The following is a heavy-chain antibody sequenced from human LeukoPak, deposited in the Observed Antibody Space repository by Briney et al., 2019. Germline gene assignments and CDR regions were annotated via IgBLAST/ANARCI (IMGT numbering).Heavy chain of an antibody. Sequence: SVKVSCKASGGTFSSYAISWVRQAPGQGLEWMGGIIPIFGTANYAQKFQGRVTITTDESTSTAYMELSSLRSEDTAVYYCARGYCSSTSCYRLDYWGQGTLVTASS. D-gene: IGHD2-2*02. CDR3: ARGYCSSTSCYRLDY. J-gene: IGHJ4*02. V-gene: IGHV1-69*05. CDR1: GGTFSSYA. CDR2: IIPIFGTA.